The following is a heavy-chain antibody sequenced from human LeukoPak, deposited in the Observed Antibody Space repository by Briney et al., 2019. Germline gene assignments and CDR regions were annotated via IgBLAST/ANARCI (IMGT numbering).Heavy chain of an antibody. V-gene: IGHV4-4*02. CDR3: ARGGRSAFDI. J-gene: IGHJ3*02. Sequence: SGTLSLTCAVSGDSISSDHWWSWVRQPPGKSLEWIGEIFHIGVTNYKPSLKSRVSMSVDNSRHQFSLNLRSVTAADTAVYFCARGGRSAFDIWGPGTKVIVSS. CDR2: IFHIGVT. CDR1: GDSISSDHW.